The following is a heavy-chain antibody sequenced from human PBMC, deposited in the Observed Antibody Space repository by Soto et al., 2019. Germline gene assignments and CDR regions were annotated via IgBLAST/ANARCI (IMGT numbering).Heavy chain of an antibody. CDR2: INWNGGST. V-gene: IGHV3-20*04. CDR3: ARDKVGGYDFDY. Sequence: GGSLRLSCAASGFTFGDYGMSWVRQAPGKGLEWVSGINWNGGSTGYADSVKGRFTISRDNAKNSLYLQMNSLSAEDTALYYCARDKVGGYDFDYWGQGTLVTVSS. J-gene: IGHJ4*02. CDR1: GFTFGDYG. D-gene: IGHD5-12*01.